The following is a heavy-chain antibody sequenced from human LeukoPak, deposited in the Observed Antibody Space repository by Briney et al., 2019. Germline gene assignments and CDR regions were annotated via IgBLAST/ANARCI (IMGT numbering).Heavy chain of an antibody. CDR1: GFTFGNHG. D-gene: IGHD3-10*01. Sequence: GGSLRLSCAASGFTFGNHGMDWVRQAPGKGLEWVSGISPSGDITYYADSVKGRFTIYRDNFKNTLYLEVISLTAEDTAVYYCAKDDAWLKFGEWSQGTLVTLS. J-gene: IGHJ4*02. V-gene: IGHV3-23*01. CDR3: AKDDAWLKFGE. CDR2: ISPSGDIT.